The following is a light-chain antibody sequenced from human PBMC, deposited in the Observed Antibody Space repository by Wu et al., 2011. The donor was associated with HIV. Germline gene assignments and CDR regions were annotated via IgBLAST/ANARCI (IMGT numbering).Light chain of an antibody. V-gene: IGKV3-11*01. CDR2: MHP. J-gene: IGKJ5*01. CDR3: QQSDNGPLT. Sequence: LXKPGQAPTAPPSMMHPTGSVHPPRFSGSGSGTHFTLTISSLEPEDFAVYYCQQSDNGPLTFGQGTRLEIK.